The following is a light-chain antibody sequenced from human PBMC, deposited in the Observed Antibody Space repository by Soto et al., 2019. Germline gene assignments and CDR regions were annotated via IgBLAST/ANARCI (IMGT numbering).Light chain of an antibody. J-gene: IGLJ2*01. CDR3: QVWDSSSDHPHVV. CDR2: DDS. CDR1: KIGSKS. Sequence: SYELTQPPSVSVAPGQTARITCGGNKIGSKSVHWYQQKPGQAPVLVVYDDSDRPSGIPERFSGSNSGNTATLTISRVEAGDEADYYCQVWDSSSDHPHVVFGGGTKLTVL. V-gene: IGLV3-21*02.